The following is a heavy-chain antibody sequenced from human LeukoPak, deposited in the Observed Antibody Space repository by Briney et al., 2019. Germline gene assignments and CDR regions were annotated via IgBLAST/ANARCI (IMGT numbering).Heavy chain of an antibody. CDR2: IYYSGST. CDR1: GGSISSYY. V-gene: IGHV4-59*01. CDR3: ARDGYNGWAFDI. D-gene: IGHD5-24*01. Sequence: PSETLSLTCTVSGGSISSYYWSWIRQPPGKGLEWIGYIYYSGSTNYNPSLKSRVTISVDTSKNQFSLKLSSVTAADTAVYYCARDGYNGWAFDIWGQGTMVTVSS. J-gene: IGHJ3*02.